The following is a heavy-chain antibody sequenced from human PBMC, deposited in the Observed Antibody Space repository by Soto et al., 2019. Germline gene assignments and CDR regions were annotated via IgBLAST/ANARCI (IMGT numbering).Heavy chain of an antibody. V-gene: IGHV1-18*01. Sequence: QVQLVQSGAEVKKPGASVKVSCKASGYTFTSYRISWVRQAPGQGLEWMGWISAYNGNTNYAQKLKGRVTMTTDTSTRTAYMELRSLRSDDTAVYYCASSFTSSQWRYGMDVWGQGTTVTVSS. CDR1: GYTFTSYR. J-gene: IGHJ6*02. CDR2: ISAYNGNT. D-gene: IGHD2-2*01. CDR3: ASSFTSSQWRYGMDV.